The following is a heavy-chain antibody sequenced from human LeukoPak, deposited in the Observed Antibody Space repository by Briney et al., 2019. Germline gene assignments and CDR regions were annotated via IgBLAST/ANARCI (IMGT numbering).Heavy chain of an antibody. Sequence: SETLSLTCTVSGGSISSYYWSWIRQPPGKGLEWIGYIYTSGSTNYNPSLKSRVTISVDTSKNQFSLKLSSVTAADTAVYYCARVITMVRGVPEPLYYYYYYMDVWGKGTTVTVSS. CDR3: ARVITMVRGVPEPLYYYYYYMDV. V-gene: IGHV4-4*09. J-gene: IGHJ6*03. CDR1: GGSISSYY. CDR2: IYTSGST. D-gene: IGHD3-10*01.